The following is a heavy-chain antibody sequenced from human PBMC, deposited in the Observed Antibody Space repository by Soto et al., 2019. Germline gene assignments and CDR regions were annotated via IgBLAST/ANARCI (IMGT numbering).Heavy chain of an antibody. V-gene: IGHV4-30-4*01. D-gene: IGHD3-10*01. CDR2: IYYSGST. J-gene: IGHJ6*02. CDR1: GGSISSGDYY. Sequence: PSETLSLTCTVSGGSISSGDYYWSWIRQPPGKGLEWIGYIYYSGSTYYNPSLKSRVTISVDTSKNQFSLKLSSVTAADTAVYYCARDSGASHYYGMDVWGQGTTVTVSS. CDR3: ARDSGASHYYGMDV.